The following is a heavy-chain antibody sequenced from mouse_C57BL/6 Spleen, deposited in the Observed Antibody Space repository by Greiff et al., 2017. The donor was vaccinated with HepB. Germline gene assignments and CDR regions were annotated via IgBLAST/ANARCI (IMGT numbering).Heavy chain of an antibody. CDR1: GFTFSSYG. J-gene: IGHJ3*01. Sequence: DVMLVESGGDLVKPGGSLKLSCAASGFTFSSYGMSWVRQTPDKRLEWVATISSGGSYTYYPDSVKGRFTISRDNAKNTLYLQMSSLKSEDTAMYYCARRDYGSSSFAYWGQGTLVTVSA. CDR3: ARRDYGSSSFAY. D-gene: IGHD1-1*01. CDR2: ISSGGSYT. V-gene: IGHV5-6*02.